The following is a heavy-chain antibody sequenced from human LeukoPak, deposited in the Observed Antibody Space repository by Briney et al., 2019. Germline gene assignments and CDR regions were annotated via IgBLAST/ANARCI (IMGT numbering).Heavy chain of an antibody. CDR1: GFTFSSYS. J-gene: IGHJ4*02. V-gene: IGHV3-21*01. D-gene: IGHD3-22*01. CDR3: ARDQGSGYYYDSSGYYPLDY. Sequence: PGGSLRLSCAASGFTFSSYSMNWVRQAPGKGLEWVSSISSSSSYIYYADSVKGRFTISRDNAKNSLYLQMNSLRAEDTAVYHCARDQGSGYYYDSSGYYPLDYWGQGTLVTVSS. CDR2: ISSSSSYI.